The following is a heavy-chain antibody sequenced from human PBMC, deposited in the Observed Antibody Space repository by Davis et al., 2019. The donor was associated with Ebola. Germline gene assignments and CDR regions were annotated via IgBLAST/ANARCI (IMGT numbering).Heavy chain of an antibody. D-gene: IGHD2-21*02. J-gene: IGHJ4*02. CDR3: GKADCGGDCRVVDF. CDR1: GFTFDDYA. Sequence: SLNPSCASSGFTFDDYAMHWVRQSPGKGLECVSLINGDGTLTYYADSVKGRFTISRDNSKTSLYLQMNSLTSEDTAVYYCGKADCGGDCRVVDFWGQGTLVTVSA. CDR2: INGDGTLT. V-gene: IGHV3-43*02.